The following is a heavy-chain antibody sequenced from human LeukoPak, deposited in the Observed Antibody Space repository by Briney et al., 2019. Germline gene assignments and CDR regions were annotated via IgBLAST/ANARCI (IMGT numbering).Heavy chain of an antibody. CDR1: SGSISGGDDY. D-gene: IGHD2-15*01. Sequence: SQTLSLTCTVSSGSISGGDDYWSWSRQPPGKGLEWIEHSYYSGSTYYKPSLKSPLNISLDQSKNQLSMKLSSVTDADTAVYYCARVFCSGGSCYSPDWFDPWGQGTLATVSS. CDR2: SYYSGST. V-gene: IGHV4-30-4*08. J-gene: IGHJ5*02. CDR3: ARVFCSGGSCYSPDWFDP.